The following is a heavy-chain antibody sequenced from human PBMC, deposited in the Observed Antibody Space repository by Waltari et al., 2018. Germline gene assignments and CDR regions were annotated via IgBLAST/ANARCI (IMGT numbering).Heavy chain of an antibody. CDR3: AREIYCRGGNCYLSYFDY. J-gene: IGHJ4*02. CDR1: GYSISSGYY. CDR2: VYNSGIT. V-gene: IGHV4-38-2*02. Sequence: QVQLQESGPGLVKPSETLSLTCTVSGYSISSGYYWGWIRQPPGKGREWIGSVYNSGITYYNPSLKSRLTISVDTSKNKFSLRLSSVTAADTAVYYCAREIYCRGGNCYLSYFDYWGQGTLVTVSS. D-gene: IGHD2-15*01.